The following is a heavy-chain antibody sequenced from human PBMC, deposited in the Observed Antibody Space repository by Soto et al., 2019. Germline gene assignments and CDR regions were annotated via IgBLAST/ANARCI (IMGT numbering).Heavy chain of an antibody. D-gene: IGHD2-2*01. J-gene: IGHJ4*02. Sequence: QVQLQESGPGLLKPSETLSLTCTVSGGSISSYYWSWIRQPAGKGLEWIGRIYTSGSTNYNPSLKSRVTMSVATSKNQFSLKLSSVTAADTAVYYCARACSSNSCYDVFDYWGQGTLVTVSS. CDR2: IYTSGST. V-gene: IGHV4-4*07. CDR3: ARACSSNSCYDVFDY. CDR1: GGSISSYY.